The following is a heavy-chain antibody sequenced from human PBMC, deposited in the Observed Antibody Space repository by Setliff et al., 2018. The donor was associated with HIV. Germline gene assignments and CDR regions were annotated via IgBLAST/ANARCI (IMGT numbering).Heavy chain of an antibody. D-gene: IGHD1-26*01. CDR1: GFTFNNAW. CDR2: IRYDGSQK. J-gene: IGHJ4*02. CDR3: ARDRYSGSSTDY. V-gene: IGHV3-33*08. Sequence: PGGSLRLSCAASGFTFNNAWMSWVRQAPGKGLEWVAFIRYDGSQKYYAESVKGRFTISRDNAEKSLYLQMNSLRAEDTAVYYCARDRYSGSSTDYWGQGTLVTVSS.